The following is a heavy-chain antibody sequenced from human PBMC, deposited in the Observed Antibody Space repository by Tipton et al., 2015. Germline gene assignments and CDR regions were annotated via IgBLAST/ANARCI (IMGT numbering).Heavy chain of an antibody. CDR3: AREVEGATDYFDY. CDR1: GFAFSSYA. D-gene: IGHD1-26*01. V-gene: IGHV3-48*02. CDR2: ISGSTRTI. Sequence: SLRLSCAASGFAFSSYAFDWVRQAPGKGLEWISYISGSTRTIYYADSVKSRFTISRDNVKNSLFLQMNSLRDEDTAVYYCAREVEGATDYFDYWGQGTLVTVSS. J-gene: IGHJ4*02.